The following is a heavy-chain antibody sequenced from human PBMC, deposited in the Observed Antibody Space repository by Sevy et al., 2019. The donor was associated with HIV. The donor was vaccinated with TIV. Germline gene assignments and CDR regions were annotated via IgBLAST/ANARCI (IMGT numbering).Heavy chain of an antibody. D-gene: IGHD3-22*01. CDR2: ISAYNGNT. Sequence: ASVKVSCKASDYTFSTQGFNWVRQAPGQGLEWMGWISAYNGNTKYAQKFQGRVTMTTDTSTSTAYMELRSLTSDDTAVYYCAGDWAPGYYYDAIGVKRDYYFDYWGQGTLVTVSS. CDR1: DYTFSTQG. V-gene: IGHV1-18*01. J-gene: IGHJ4*02. CDR3: AGDWAPGYYYDAIGVKRDYYFDY.